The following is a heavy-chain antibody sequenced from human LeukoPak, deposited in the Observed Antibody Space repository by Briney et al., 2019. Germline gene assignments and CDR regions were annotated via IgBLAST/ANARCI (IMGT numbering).Heavy chain of an antibody. Sequence: PSETLSLTCTVSGGSISSSSYYWGWIRQPPGKGLEWIGSIYYSGSTYYNPSLKSRVTISVDTSKNQFSLKLSSVTAADTAVYYCARQWAPLGCCSGGSCPYYYYGMDVWGQGTTVTVSS. J-gene: IGHJ6*02. CDR1: GGSISSSSYY. V-gene: IGHV4-39*01. CDR2: IYYSGST. D-gene: IGHD2-15*01. CDR3: ARQWAPLGCCSGGSCPYYYYGMDV.